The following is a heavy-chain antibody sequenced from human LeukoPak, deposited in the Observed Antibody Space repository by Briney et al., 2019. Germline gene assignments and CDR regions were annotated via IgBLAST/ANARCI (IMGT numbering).Heavy chain of an antibody. Sequence: ASVKVSCKASGYTFIGYFIHWVRQAPGQGLEWMGWINPNSGGTNYAQKFQGRVTMTSDTSISTAYMELSRLRSDDTALYYCTRGSYYDSSGYSGVRLFDYWGQGTPVTVPS. D-gene: IGHD3-22*01. V-gene: IGHV1-2*02. CDR1: GYTFIGYF. CDR2: INPNSGGT. CDR3: TRGSYYDSSGYSGVRLFDY. J-gene: IGHJ4*02.